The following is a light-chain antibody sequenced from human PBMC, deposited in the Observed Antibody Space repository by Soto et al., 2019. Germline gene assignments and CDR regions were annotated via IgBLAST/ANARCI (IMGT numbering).Light chain of an antibody. V-gene: IGKV1-39*01. CDR1: QTVSSY. Sequence: DIQMTQSPSSLSASVGDRVNITCRASQTVSSYLNWYQQKPGTVPKLLIYATSNLQSGVPLRFSGRGFGTDFTLTISSLQPEDFATYYCQQSFTTPSFGQGTRLEIK. J-gene: IGKJ5*01. CDR2: ATS. CDR3: QQSFTTPS.